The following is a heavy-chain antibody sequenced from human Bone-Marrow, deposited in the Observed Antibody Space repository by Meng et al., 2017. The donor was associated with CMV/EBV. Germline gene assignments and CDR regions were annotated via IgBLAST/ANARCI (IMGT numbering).Heavy chain of an antibody. Sequence: LTCAVYGGSFSVSSWSWIRQPPGKGLEWIGEINHIGGTKYDPSLKSRVTISVDTSKNQFSLKLTSVTAADTAVYYCVSRYSWELFDFWGQGTLVTVSS. CDR3: VSRYSWELFDF. J-gene: IGHJ4*02. CDR2: INHIGGT. D-gene: IGHD1-26*01. V-gene: IGHV4-34*01. CDR1: GGSFSVSS.